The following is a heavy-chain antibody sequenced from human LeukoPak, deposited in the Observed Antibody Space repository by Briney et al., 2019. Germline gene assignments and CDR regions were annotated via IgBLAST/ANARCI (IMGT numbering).Heavy chain of an antibody. J-gene: IGHJ5*02. CDR1: GFSLSTSGVG. CDR2: IYWDGDK. V-gene: IGHV2-5*02. D-gene: IGHD3-10*01. CDR3: AHRRRSSGSGNWFDP. Sequence: ESGPTLVIPTQTLTLTCTFSGFSLSTSGVGVGWIRQPPGKALEWLALIYWDGDKRYSPSLESSLTITKDTSKNQVVLTMTNMDPVDTATYYCAHRRRSSGSGNWFDPWGQGTLVTVSS.